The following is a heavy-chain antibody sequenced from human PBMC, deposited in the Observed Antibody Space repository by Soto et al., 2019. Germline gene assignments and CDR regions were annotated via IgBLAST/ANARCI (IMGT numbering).Heavy chain of an antibody. Sequence: GGSLRLSCVASGFAFDQYWMHWVRQAAGKGLEWVSRISDDGARIDYADFVKGRFTIARDNAKNTLFLQMRNLRGEDTAVYYCTRGPRPSSIGTEALWGRGALVNVSS. V-gene: IGHV3-74*01. CDR1: GFAFDQYW. CDR2: ISDDGARI. CDR3: TRGPRPSSIGTEAL. J-gene: IGHJ4*02.